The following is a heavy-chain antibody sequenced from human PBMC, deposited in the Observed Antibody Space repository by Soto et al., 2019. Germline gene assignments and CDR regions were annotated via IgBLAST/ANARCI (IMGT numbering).Heavy chain of an antibody. D-gene: IGHD3-16*01. V-gene: IGHV3-66*01. J-gene: IGHJ4*02. CDR2: IYSGGST. Sequence: EVQLVESGGGLVQPGGSLRLSCAASGFTVSSNYMSWVRQAPGKGLEWVSVIYSGGSTYYADSVKGRFTISRDNSKNTLYLQMNSLRAEDTAVYYCARDRWGEYYFDYWGQGTLVTVSS. CDR1: GFTVSSNY. CDR3: ARDRWGEYYFDY.